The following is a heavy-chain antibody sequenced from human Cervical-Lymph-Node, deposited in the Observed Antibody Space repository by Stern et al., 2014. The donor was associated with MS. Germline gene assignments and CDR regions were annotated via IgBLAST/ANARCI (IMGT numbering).Heavy chain of an antibody. CDR3: AREFRQAAQSGYYTHYYGLDV. D-gene: IGHD3-22*01. CDR1: GGSISSGTYY. Sequence: QVQLQESGPGLVKPSQTLSLTCTVSGGSISSGTYYWTWIRQPAGKGLEWIGRIYTTGVTNYNPSLKSRVTLSEDATKNQFSLKLPSVTAADTAVYYCAREFRQAAQSGYYTHYYGLDVWGQGTTVTVSS. V-gene: IGHV4-61*02. CDR2: IYTTGVT. J-gene: IGHJ6*02.